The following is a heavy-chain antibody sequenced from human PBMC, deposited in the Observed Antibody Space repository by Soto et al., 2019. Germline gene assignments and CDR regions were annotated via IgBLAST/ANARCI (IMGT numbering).Heavy chain of an antibody. CDR1: GGSFSGYY. Sequence: QVQLQQWGAGLLKPSETLSLTCAVYGGSFSGYYWSWIRQPPGKGLEWIGEINHSGSTNYNPSLKSRVTISVNTSKNQFSLKLSFVTAADTAVYYCAREGDFDYYDSSGYYLNWGQGTLVTVSS. V-gene: IGHV4-34*01. CDR2: INHSGST. CDR3: AREGDFDYYDSSGYYLN. J-gene: IGHJ4*02. D-gene: IGHD3-22*01.